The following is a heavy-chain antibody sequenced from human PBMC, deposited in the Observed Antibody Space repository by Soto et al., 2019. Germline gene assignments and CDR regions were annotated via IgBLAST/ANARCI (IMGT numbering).Heavy chain of an antibody. J-gene: IGHJ6*02. CDR2: ISGSGGST. D-gene: IGHD5-18*01. CDR1: GFTFSSYA. CDR3: AKEGGYSYGHYYYYGMDV. V-gene: IGHV3-23*01. Sequence: GGSLRLSCAASGFTFSSYAMSWVRQAPGKGLEWVSAISGSGGSTYYADSVKGRFTISRDNSKNTLYLQMNSLRAEDTAVYYCAKEGGYSYGHYYYYGMDVWGQGTTVTVSS.